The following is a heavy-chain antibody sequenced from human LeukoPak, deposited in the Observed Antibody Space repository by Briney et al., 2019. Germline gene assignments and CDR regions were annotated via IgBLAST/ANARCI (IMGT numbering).Heavy chain of an antibody. V-gene: IGHV3-15*01. CDR1: VFTFDDYG. D-gene: IGHD1-26*01. CDR2: IKSRADGETT. CDR3: TTEYEGSGSAFDI. Sequence: PGGSLRLSCAASVFTFDDYGMSWVRQAPGKGLEWVGRIKSRADGETTDDAAPVKGRFTISRDNSKNTLQMNSLKIEDTAVYYCTTEYEGSGSAFDIWGQGTMVTVSS. J-gene: IGHJ3*02.